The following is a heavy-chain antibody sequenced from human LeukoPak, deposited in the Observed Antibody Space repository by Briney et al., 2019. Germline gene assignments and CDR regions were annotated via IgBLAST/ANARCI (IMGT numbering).Heavy chain of an antibody. V-gene: IGHV1-46*01. Sequence: ASVKVSCKASGYTFTSYYVHWVRQAPGQGLEWMGVIDPSGGRTTYAQKFQGRVTMTRDTSTSTVYMELSSLRSEDTAIYYCARLTWYCSSASCSEYCFAYWGQGTLVTVSS. D-gene: IGHD2-2*01. CDR3: ARLTWYCSSASCSEYCFAY. CDR1: GYTFTSYY. CDR2: IDPSGGRT. J-gene: IGHJ4*02.